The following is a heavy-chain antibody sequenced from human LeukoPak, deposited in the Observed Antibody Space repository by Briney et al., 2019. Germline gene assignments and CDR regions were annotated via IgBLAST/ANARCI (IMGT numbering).Heavy chain of an antibody. D-gene: IGHD3-10*01. CDR1: GDSISSYY. J-gene: IGHJ3*02. Sequence: SETLSLTCTVSGDSISSYYWSWIRQPAGKGLEWVGRIYTTETTNYNPSLKGRVTMSVDTSKNQLSLKLSSVTAADTAVYYCARLYYYGSGMFSAFDIWGQGTVVTVSS. CDR2: IYTTETT. V-gene: IGHV4-4*07. CDR3: ARLYYYGSGMFSAFDI.